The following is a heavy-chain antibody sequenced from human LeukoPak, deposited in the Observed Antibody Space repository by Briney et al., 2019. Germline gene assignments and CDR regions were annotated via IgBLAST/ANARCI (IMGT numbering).Heavy chain of an antibody. CDR3: ARWAAAGPGWFDP. CDR1: GFTVSSNY. Sequence: GGSLRLSCAASGFTVSSNYMSWVRQAPGKGLEWVSVMYSGGRTYYADSVKGRFTISRDNSKNTLYLQMNSLRAEDTAVYYCARWAAAGPGWFDPWGQGTLVTVSS. CDR2: MYSGGRT. D-gene: IGHD6-13*01. V-gene: IGHV3-53*01. J-gene: IGHJ5*02.